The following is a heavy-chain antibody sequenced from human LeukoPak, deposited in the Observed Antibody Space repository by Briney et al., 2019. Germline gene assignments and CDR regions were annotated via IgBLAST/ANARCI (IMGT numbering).Heavy chain of an antibody. J-gene: IGHJ4*02. CDR2: ISYDGSNK. Sequence: RPGGSLGLSCAASGFTFSSYGMHWVRQAPGKGLEWVAVISYDGSNKYYADSVKGRFTISRDNSKNTLYLQMNSLRAEDTAVYYCAKDLERHIVVVTASAVDYWGQGTLVTVSS. CDR3: AKDLERHIVVVTASAVDY. V-gene: IGHV3-30*18. CDR1: GFTFSSYG. D-gene: IGHD2-21*02.